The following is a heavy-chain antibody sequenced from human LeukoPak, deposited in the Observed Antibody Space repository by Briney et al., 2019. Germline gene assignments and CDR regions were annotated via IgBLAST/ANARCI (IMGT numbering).Heavy chain of an antibody. V-gene: IGHV2-70*04. J-gene: IGHJ4*02. CDR1: GFSLSTSGMR. D-gene: IGHD6-19*01. CDR2: MDWDDGI. Sequence: SGPTLVNHTQTLTLTCTFSGFSLSTSGMRVSWIRQPPGKALEWLAPMDWDDGIFYSTSLTTRPTIYKDTPNNQVVLTMTNMDPVDTATYYCARARGYSSGFDCWGQGTLVTVSS. CDR3: ARARGYSSGFDC.